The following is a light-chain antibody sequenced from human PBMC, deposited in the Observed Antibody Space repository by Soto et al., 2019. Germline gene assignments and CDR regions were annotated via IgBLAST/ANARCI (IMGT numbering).Light chain of an antibody. CDR2: EVT. Sequence: QSVLTQPPSASGSPGQSVTISCTGTSGDIGGYDYVSWYQQHPGKAPKLMIYEVTKRPLGVPDRFSGSKSGNTASLTVSGLQAEDEADYYCSSYAGSNYVFGTGTKVTV. J-gene: IGLJ1*01. CDR1: SGDIGGYDY. V-gene: IGLV2-8*01. CDR3: SSYAGSNYV.